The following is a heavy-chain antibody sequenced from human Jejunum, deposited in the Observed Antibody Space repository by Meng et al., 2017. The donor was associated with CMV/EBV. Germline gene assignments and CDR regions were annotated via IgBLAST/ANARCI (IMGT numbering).Heavy chain of an antibody. V-gene: IGHV1-69-2*01. J-gene: IGHJ5*02. CDR3: ATDLHGNSNEGDP. CDR2: VDPEDGKA. CDR1: GYTFTEYY. Sequence: KASGYTFTEYYMQWVKQDPGKGLEWVGLVDPEDGKARYAEKFQGRVSITADMSTETAYMELSGLTSEDTAVYYCATDLHGNSNEGDPWGQGTLVTVSS. D-gene: IGHD5-12*01.